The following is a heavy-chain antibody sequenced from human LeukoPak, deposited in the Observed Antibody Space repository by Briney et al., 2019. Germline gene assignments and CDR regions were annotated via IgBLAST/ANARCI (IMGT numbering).Heavy chain of an antibody. CDR2: IYYSGST. D-gene: IGHD4-17*01. CDR1: GGSISSGGYY. CDR3: ARVKLYGDYSGPRRDWFDP. J-gene: IGHJ5*02. V-gene: IGHV4-31*03. Sequence: SETLSLTCTVSGGSISSGGYYWRWIRQHPGKGLEWIGYIYYSGSTYYNPSLKSRVTISVDTSKNQFSLKLSSVTAADTAVYYCARVKLYGDYSGPRRDWFDPWGQGTLVTVSS.